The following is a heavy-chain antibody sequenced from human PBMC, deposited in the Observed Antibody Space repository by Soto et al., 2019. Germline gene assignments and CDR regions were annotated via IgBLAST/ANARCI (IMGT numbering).Heavy chain of an antibody. CDR1: GYSFTVYW. V-gene: IGHV5-10-1*01. CDR2: IDPSDSYT. Sequence: PGESLKISCKGSGYSFTVYWISWVRQMPGKGLEWMGRIDPSDSYTNYSPSFQGHVTISADKSISTAYLQWSSLKASDTAMYYCARHEGGLKNRPAPWGQGTLVTVSS. CDR3: ARHEGGLKNRPAP. D-gene: IGHD3-16*01. J-gene: IGHJ5*02.